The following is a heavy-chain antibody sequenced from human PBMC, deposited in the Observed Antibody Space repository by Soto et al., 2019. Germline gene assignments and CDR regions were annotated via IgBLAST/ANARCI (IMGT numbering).Heavy chain of an antibody. Sequence: SETLSLTCAVYGGSFSGYYWSWIRQPPGKGLEWIGEINHSGSTNYNPSLKSRVTISVDTSKNQFSLKLSSVTAADTAVYYCARGQGRYDILTGYYPTNYYYGMDVWGQGTTVTVSS. CDR2: INHSGST. CDR3: ARGQGRYDILTGYYPTNYYYGMDV. CDR1: GGSFSGYY. J-gene: IGHJ6*02. V-gene: IGHV4-34*01. D-gene: IGHD3-9*01.